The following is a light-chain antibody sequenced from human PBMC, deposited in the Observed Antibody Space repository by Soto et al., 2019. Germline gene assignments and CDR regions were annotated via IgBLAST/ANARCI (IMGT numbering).Light chain of an antibody. V-gene: IGLV2-23*01. Sequence: QSALTQPASVSGAPGQSITIAGTGTSSDVGSYNLVSWYQQHPGEAPKLMIYEDNRRPSGVSNRFSGSKSGNTASLTISGLQAEDEADYYCCSYGGSGTQRLLGGGTKVTVL. CDR2: EDN. CDR1: SSDVGSYNL. CDR3: CSYGGSGTQRL. J-gene: IGLJ2*01.